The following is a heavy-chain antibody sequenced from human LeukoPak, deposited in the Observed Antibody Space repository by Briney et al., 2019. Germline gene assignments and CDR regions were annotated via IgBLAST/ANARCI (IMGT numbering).Heavy chain of an antibody. CDR1: GFTFSSYA. CDR3: AKASPPSPLKITMVRGVIDY. D-gene: IGHD3-10*01. Sequence: PGGSLRLSCAASGFTFSSYAMSWVRQAPGKGLEWVSAISGSGGSTHYADSVKGRFTISRDNSKNTLYLQMNSLRAEDTAVYYCAKASPPSPLKITMVRGVIDYWGQGTLVTVSS. V-gene: IGHV3-23*01. CDR2: ISGSGGST. J-gene: IGHJ4*02.